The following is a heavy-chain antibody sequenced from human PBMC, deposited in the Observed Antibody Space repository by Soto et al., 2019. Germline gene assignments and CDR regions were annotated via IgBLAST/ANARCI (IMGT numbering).Heavy chain of an antibody. J-gene: IGHJ3*02. CDR2: ISYTGSA. CDR1: GGSISSNNYF. V-gene: IGHV4-31*03. Sequence: QVQLQESGPGLVKPSQTLSLTCTVSGGSISSNNYFWSWIRHHPGKGLEWIGYISYTGSAYYSPSLESRVTISVNTSKNQYSLRLHSVTAADTAMYYCAREVVSPATSDAFDIWGQGTMVTVSS. CDR3: AREVVSPATSDAFDI. D-gene: IGHD1-26*01.